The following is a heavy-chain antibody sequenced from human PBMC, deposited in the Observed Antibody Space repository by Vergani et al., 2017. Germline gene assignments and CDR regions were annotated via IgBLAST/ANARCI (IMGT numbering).Heavy chain of an antibody. V-gene: IGHV3-23*01. CDR2: ISGSGGCT. CDR1: GFTFSSYA. CDR3: AKVGYYDSSGYHY. Sequence: EVQLLESGGGLVQPGGSLRLSCAASGFTFSSYAMSWVRQAPGKGLEWVSAISGSGGCTYYADSVKGRFTISRDNSKNTLYLQMNSLRAEDTAVYYCAKVGYYDSSGYHYWGQGTLVTVSS. D-gene: IGHD3-22*01. J-gene: IGHJ4*02.